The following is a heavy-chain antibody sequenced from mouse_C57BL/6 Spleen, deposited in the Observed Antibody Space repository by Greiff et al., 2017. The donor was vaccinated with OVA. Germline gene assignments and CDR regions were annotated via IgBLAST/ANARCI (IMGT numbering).Heavy chain of an antibody. J-gene: IGHJ3*01. CDR3: ARSGYDYDVGFAY. CDR1: GYAFSSYW. V-gene: IGHV1-80*01. CDR2: IYPGDGDT. D-gene: IGHD2-4*01. Sequence: VQLQQSGAELVKPGASVKISCKASGYAFSSYWMNWVKQRPGKGLEWIGQIYPGDGDTNYNGKFKGKATLTADKSSSTAYMQLSSLTSEDSAVYFCARSGYDYDVGFAYWGQGTLVTVSA.